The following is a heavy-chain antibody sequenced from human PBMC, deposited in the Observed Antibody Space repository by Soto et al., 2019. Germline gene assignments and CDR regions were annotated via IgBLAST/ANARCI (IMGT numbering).Heavy chain of an antibody. CDR3: ARGPEGVLRNVLHYYYYFLDF. V-gene: IGHV3-20*01. D-gene: IGHD3-10*01. J-gene: IGHJ6*03. CDR2: VNWNGGST. Sequence: GKGLEWVSGVNWNGGSTGYADSVKGRFTISRDNAKNSLYLQMNSLRAEDTALYHCARGPEGVLRNVLHYYYYFLDFWRNGTTVLVTS.